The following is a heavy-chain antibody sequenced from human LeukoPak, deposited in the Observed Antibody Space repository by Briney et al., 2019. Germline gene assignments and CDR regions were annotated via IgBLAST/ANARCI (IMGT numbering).Heavy chain of an antibody. V-gene: IGHV3-21*04. D-gene: IGHD4-17*01. Sequence: GGSLRLSCAASGFTFSSYSMNWVREAPGKGLEWVSSISSSSSYIYYADSVKGRFTISRDNAKNSLYLQMNSLKASDTAMYYCARQSGDYLYDYWGQGTLVTVSS. CDR1: GFTFSSYS. CDR2: ISSSSSYI. CDR3: ARQSGDYLYDY. J-gene: IGHJ4*02.